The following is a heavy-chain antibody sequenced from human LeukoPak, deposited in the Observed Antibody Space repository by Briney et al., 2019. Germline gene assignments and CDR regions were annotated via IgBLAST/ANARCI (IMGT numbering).Heavy chain of an antibody. V-gene: IGHV5-51*01. CDR3: ARRRAVAGRYYFDY. Sequence: PGESLKISCEGSGYSFTTYWIGWVRQMPGKGLEWMGIIYPGDSNTRYSPSFQGQVTISADKSISTAYLQWSSLKASDTAMYYCARRRAVAGRYYFDYWGQGTLVTVSS. CDR1: GYSFTTYW. J-gene: IGHJ4*02. D-gene: IGHD6-19*01. CDR2: IYPGDSNT.